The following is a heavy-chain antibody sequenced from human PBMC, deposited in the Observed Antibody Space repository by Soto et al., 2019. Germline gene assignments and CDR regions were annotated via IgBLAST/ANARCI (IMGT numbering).Heavy chain of an antibody. D-gene: IGHD3-22*01. Sequence: SQTLSLTCVISGDSVSSNSAAWNWIRRSPSRGLEWLGRTYCRSKWYNDYAISVRSRITINPDTSKNQFSLQLNSVTPEDTAVYYCARGDYYDTSGYYFGYWGQGTLVTVSS. J-gene: IGHJ4*02. CDR3: ARGDYYDTSGYYFGY. CDR2: TYCRSKWYN. CDR1: GDSVSSNSAA. V-gene: IGHV6-1*01.